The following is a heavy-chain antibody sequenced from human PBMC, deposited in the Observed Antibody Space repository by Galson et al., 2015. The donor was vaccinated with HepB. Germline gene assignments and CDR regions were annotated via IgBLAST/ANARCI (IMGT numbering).Heavy chain of an antibody. D-gene: IGHD2-15*01. J-gene: IGHJ4*02. CDR1: GFTFSSYA. CDR3: ARLYCSGGSCYFDY. V-gene: IGHV3-64*02. Sequence: SLRLSCAASGFTFSSYAMHWVRQAPGKGLAYVSAINTNGGSTNYAGSVKGRFTISGDNSKNTLYLQMGSLRAEDMAVYYCARLYCSGGSCYFDYWGQGTLVTVSS. CDR2: INTNGGST.